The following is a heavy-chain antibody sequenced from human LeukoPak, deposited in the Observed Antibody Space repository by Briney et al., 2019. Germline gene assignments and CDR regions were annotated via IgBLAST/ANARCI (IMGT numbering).Heavy chain of an antibody. J-gene: IGHJ4*02. V-gene: IGHV3-23*01. D-gene: IGHD6-19*01. CDR2: ISGSGGSA. Sequence: GGSLRLSCAASGFTFSSYAMSWVRQAPGKGLEWVSAISGSGGSAYYADSVKGRSTISRDNSKNTLYLQMNSLRAEDTAVYYCAKDGLQWLVLSSVDYWGQGTLVTVSS. CDR1: GFTFSSYA. CDR3: AKDGLQWLVLSSVDY.